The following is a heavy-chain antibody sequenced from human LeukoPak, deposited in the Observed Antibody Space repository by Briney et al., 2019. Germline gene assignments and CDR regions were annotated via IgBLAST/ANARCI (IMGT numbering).Heavy chain of an antibody. J-gene: IGHJ4*02. D-gene: IGHD3-10*01. CDR3: ARAAPSPHRGLWFGELQDY. CDR2: INSDGSST. CDR1: GFTFSSYW. V-gene: IGHV3-74*01. Sequence: GGSLRLSCAASGFTFSSYWMHCVRQAPGKGLVWVSRINSDGSSTSFAVSVTRRFTISRDNDKNTLYLQMNSLRAEDTAVYYCARAAPSPHRGLWFGELQDYWGQGTLVTVSS.